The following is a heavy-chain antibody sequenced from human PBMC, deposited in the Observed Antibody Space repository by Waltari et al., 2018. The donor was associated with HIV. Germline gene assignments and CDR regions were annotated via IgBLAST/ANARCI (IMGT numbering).Heavy chain of an antibody. D-gene: IGHD3-22*01. V-gene: IGHV1-2*02. Sequence: QVQLVQSGAEVKKTGASVKVSCKASGYTFSDYYMPWVRQAPGQGLEWMGWINPNSGGTRYAEKFQGRVTMTRDTSISTAYMELSRLRFDDTAVYYCARVFRGTVNYFDSRLGHWGQGTLVTVSS. CDR1: GYTFSDYY. CDR3: ARVFRGTVNYFDSRLGH. J-gene: IGHJ5*02. CDR2: INPNSGGT.